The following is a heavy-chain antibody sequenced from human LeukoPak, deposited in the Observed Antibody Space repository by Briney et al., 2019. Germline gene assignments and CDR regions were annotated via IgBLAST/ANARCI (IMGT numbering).Heavy chain of an antibody. CDR1: GFRFSNYG. V-gene: IGHV3-23*01. CDR2: ITASGGDT. Sequence: GGSLRLSCGASGFRFSNYGMRWVGQAPGKGVEGVSGITASGGDTYYADSVKGRFTISRDNSKNTLYLQMNSLRAEDTAVYYCAKRSDYGTNGNYFDYWGQGTLVTVSS. D-gene: IGHD4/OR15-4a*01. J-gene: IGHJ4*02. CDR3: AKRSDYGTNGNYFDY.